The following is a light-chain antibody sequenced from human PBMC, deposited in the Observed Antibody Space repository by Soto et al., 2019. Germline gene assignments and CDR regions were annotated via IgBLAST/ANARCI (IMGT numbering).Light chain of an antibody. Sequence: EIVLTQSPATLSLSPGERATLSCGASQSVSSNCLAWYQHKPGLAPSLLIYDASSRATGIPDRFSGSGSGTDFTLTISRPEPEDFAVYYCQQYGSSLTTFGQGTRLEIK. J-gene: IGKJ5*01. CDR2: DAS. CDR1: QSVSSNC. CDR3: QQYGSSLTT. V-gene: IGKV3D-20*01.